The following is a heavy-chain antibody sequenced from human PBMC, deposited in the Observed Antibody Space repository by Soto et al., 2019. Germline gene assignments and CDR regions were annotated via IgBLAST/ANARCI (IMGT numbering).Heavy chain of an antibody. D-gene: IGHD3-22*01. Sequence: QVPLVQSGAEVKKAGASVKVSWKASGYTFITYGVSWVRQAPGQGLDWLGWISTYNGNTRYAERLQGRVTMTTDTTTNTAYMELRNLRSDDTAVYYCARGPTDYYDNSANYFLDYWGQGTLVTVSS. CDR2: ISTYNGNT. CDR1: GYTFITYG. J-gene: IGHJ4*02. V-gene: IGHV1-18*01. CDR3: ARGPTDYYDNSANYFLDY.